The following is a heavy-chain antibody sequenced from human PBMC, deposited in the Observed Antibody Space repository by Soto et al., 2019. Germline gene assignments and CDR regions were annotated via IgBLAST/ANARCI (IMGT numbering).Heavy chain of an antibody. Sequence: PGGFLRLSCAASGLTLIGFSINWVRQDPGKGPEGVSYINSGSTTRYDADSVKGRFTISRDNAKNSLYLQMNSLRDEDTAFYYCARDSPRSSGWDVWGQGTTVTVSS. CDR3: ARDSPRSSGWDV. CDR1: GLTLIGFS. V-gene: IGHV3-48*02. J-gene: IGHJ6*02. CDR2: INSGSTTR.